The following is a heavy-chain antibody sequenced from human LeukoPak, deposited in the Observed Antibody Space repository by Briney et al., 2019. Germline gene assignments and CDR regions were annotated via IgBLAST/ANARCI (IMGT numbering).Heavy chain of an antibody. V-gene: IGHV3-48*03. Sequence: PGGSLRLSCAASGFTFSSYEMNWVRQAPGKGLEWVSWISSSGSTINYADSVKGRFTISRDNAKNSLFLQMNGLRGEDTAVYYCAELGITMIGGVWGKGTTVTISS. D-gene: IGHD3-10*02. CDR2: ISSSGSTI. J-gene: IGHJ6*04. CDR3: AELGITMIGGV. CDR1: GFTFSSYE.